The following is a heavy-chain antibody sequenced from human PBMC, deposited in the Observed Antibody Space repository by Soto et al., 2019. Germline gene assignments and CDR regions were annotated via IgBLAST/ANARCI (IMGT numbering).Heavy chain of an antibody. CDR2: ISTYNGDA. D-gene: IGHD6-6*01. CDR3: AREGPRPYYYYGMDV. Sequence: QAQLEQSGAEVKKPGASVKVSCKSSGYTFSTSGISWVRQAPAQGLEWMGWISTYNGDANYAQRFQGRVTMTTDTSTSTTFMELRSLRSDDTAVYYCAREGPRPYYYYGMDVWGQGTTVTVSS. CDR1: GYTFSTSG. V-gene: IGHV1-18*01. J-gene: IGHJ6*02.